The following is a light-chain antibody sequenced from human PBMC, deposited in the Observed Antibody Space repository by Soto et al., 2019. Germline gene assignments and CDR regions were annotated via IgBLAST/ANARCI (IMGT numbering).Light chain of an antibody. Sequence: EIVLTQSPATLSLSPGERATLSCRASQSVSSYLAWYQQKPAQPPRLLSYDASNRATGIPARFSGSGSGTDFTLTISSLEPEDFVVYYDQQRSKWYPGFPFGPRTNADI. CDR3: QQRSKWYPGFP. V-gene: IGKV3-11*01. CDR2: DAS. J-gene: IGKJ3*01. CDR1: QSVSSY.